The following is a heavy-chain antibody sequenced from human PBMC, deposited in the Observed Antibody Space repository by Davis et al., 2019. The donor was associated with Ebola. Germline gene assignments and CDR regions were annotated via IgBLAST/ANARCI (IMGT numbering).Heavy chain of an antibody. Sequence: GSLRLSCTVSGGSISSYYWSWIRQPPGKGLEWIGYIYYSGSTNYNPSLKSRVTISVDTSKNQFSLKLSSVTAADTAVYYCARMGYYDFWSGAILHYYYGMDVWGQGTTVTVSS. J-gene: IGHJ6*02. CDR3: ARMGYYDFWSGAILHYYYGMDV. V-gene: IGHV4-59*08. D-gene: IGHD3-3*01. CDR2: IYYSGST. CDR1: GGSISSYY.